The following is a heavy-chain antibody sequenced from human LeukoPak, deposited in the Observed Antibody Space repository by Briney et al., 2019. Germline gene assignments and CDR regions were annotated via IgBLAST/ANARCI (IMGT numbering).Heavy chain of an antibody. Sequence: GGSLRLSCAASGFTFSSYGMHWVRQAPGKSLEWVAVISYDGSNKFYADSVKGRFTISRDNSKNTLYLQMNSLRAEDTAVYYCAKDRYNSGLDYWGQGTLVTVSS. J-gene: IGHJ4*02. CDR2: ISYDGSNK. D-gene: IGHD6-19*01. CDR3: AKDRYNSGLDY. V-gene: IGHV3-30*18. CDR1: GFTFSSYG.